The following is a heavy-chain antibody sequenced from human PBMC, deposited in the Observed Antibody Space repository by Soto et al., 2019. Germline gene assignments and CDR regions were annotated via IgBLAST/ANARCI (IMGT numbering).Heavy chain of an antibody. J-gene: IGHJ4*02. CDR2: ISYDGSNK. V-gene: IGHV3-30-3*01. D-gene: IGHD6-13*01. CDR1: GFTFSSYA. Sequence: GGSLRLSCAASGFTFSSYAMHWVRQAPGKGLEWVAVISYDGSNKYYADSVKGRFTISRDNSKNTLYLQMNSLRAEDTAVYYCAREYSRRDGVDYWGQGTLVTVSS. CDR3: AREYSRRDGVDY.